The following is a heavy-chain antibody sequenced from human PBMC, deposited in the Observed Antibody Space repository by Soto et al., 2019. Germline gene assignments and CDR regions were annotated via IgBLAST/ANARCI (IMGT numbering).Heavy chain of an antibody. D-gene: IGHD4-17*01. V-gene: IGHV4-39*07. J-gene: IGHJ4*02. CDR3: ARTTAVPNTLRSRYXFDY. CDR2: IYYSGST. Sequence: SETLSLTCTVSGGSISSSSYYWGWIRQPPGKGLEWIGCIYYSGSTYYNPSLKSRVTISVDLSKNQFSLRLSSVTTADTAIYYCARTTAVPNTLRSRYXFDYWGQGTLVTVSS. CDR1: GGSISSSSYY.